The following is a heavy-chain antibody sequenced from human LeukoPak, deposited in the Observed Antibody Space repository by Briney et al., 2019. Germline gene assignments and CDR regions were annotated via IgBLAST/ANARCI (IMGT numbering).Heavy chain of an antibody. V-gene: IGHV3-48*01. Sequence: GRSLRLSCAASGFTFSSYAMHWVRQAPGKGLEWVSYIDARSGIVYYADSVQGRFTISRDDAKDSVFLQMNSLRVDDTAVYYCARTYDFGRGPPGDAFDNWGQGTLVTVPS. CDR3: ARTYDFGRGPPGDAFDN. CDR1: GFTFSSYA. J-gene: IGHJ3*02. D-gene: IGHD3-3*01. CDR2: IDARSGIV.